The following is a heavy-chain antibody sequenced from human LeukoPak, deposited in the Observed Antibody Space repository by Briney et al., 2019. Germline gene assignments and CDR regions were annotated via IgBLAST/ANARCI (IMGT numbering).Heavy chain of an antibody. Sequence: GGSLRLSCAASGFTFSGSAMHWVRQAPGKGLEYVSAISSNGGSTYYANSVKGRFTISRDNSKNTLYLQMGSLRAEDMAVYYCARGPGITGTTLNYWGQGTLVTVSS. CDR1: GFTFSGSA. CDR3: ARGPGITGTTLNY. V-gene: IGHV3-64*01. D-gene: IGHD1-20*01. J-gene: IGHJ4*02. CDR2: ISSNGGST.